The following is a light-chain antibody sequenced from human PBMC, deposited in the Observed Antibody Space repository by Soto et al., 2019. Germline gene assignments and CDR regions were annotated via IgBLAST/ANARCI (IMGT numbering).Light chain of an antibody. Sequence: QSALTQPPSASGSLGQSVTISCTGTSSDVGGYNYVSWHQQHPGQAPKVMIYEVTTRPPGVPDRFSGSKSGNTASLTVSGLQAYDEADYYCSSFAGGGNPVLLGGGTKLTVL. V-gene: IGLV2-8*01. CDR1: SSDVGGYNY. CDR3: SSFAGGGNPVL. J-gene: IGLJ2*01. CDR2: EVT.